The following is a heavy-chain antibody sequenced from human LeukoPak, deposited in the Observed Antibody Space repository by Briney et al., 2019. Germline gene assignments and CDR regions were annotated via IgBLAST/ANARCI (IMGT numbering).Heavy chain of an antibody. CDR3: AKVGHGATLDY. V-gene: IGHV3-30*18. CDR2: ISYDGSNK. Sequence: PGRSLRLSCAASGFTFISYGMHWVRQAPGKGLEGVAVISYDGSNKYYADSVKGRFTISRDNSKNTLYLQMNSLRAEDTAVYYCAKVGHGATLDYWGQGTLVTVSS. J-gene: IGHJ4*02. D-gene: IGHD2-15*01. CDR1: GFTFISYG.